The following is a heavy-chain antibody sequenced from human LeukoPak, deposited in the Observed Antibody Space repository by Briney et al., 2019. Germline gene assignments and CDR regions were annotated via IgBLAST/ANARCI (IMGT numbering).Heavy chain of an antibody. J-gene: IGHJ4*02. CDR1: VFTFSSYW. Sequence: GGSLRLSCAASVFTFSSYWMHWVRQAPGKGLACATSVTNDVSTTNCPDSVTGRFTINTDNLKNTLHMHKNTLRDEDTAEYYFARGDWATALDYWGQGTLVTASS. D-gene: IGHD3/OR15-3a*01. CDR2: VTNDVSTT. CDR3: ARGDWATALDY. V-gene: IGHV3-74*01.